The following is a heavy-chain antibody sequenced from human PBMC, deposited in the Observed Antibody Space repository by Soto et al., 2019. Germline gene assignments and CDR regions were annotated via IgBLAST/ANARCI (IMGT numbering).Heavy chain of an antibody. CDR1: GFSLNTGGVG. V-gene: IGHV2-5*02. CDR2: IYWDDDK. J-gene: IGHJ4*02. CDR3: AHATWFGDPFDY. D-gene: IGHD3-10*01. Sequence: QITLKESGPTLVKPTQTLTLTCTFSGFSLNTGGVGVGWIRQPPAKALEWLALIYWDDDKRYSPSLKSRLTVTKDTSKNQVVLTMTTMDPMDTATYSCAHATWFGDPFDYWGQGILVTVSS.